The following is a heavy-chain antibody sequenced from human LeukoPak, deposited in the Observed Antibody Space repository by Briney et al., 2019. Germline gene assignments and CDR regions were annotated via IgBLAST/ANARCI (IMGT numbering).Heavy chain of an antibody. V-gene: IGHV4-34*01. CDR3: ARGRAGRLSASNWFDP. Sequence: PSETLSLTCAVYGGSFSGYYWSWIRQPPGKGLEWIGEINHSGSTNYNPSLKSRVTIFLDSSQNHFSLRLSSVAATDTAVYYCARGRAGRLSASNWFDPWGHGTLVTVSS. CDR2: INHSGST. CDR1: GGSFSGYY. D-gene: IGHD6-19*01. J-gene: IGHJ5*02.